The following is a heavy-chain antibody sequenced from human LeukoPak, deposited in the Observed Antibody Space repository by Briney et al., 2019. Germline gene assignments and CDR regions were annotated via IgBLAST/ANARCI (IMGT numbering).Heavy chain of an antibody. J-gene: IGHJ4*02. CDR1: GYSFTSYW. CDR2: IYPGDSDT. CDR3: ATQDGYSVTYDCFDY. D-gene: IGHD5/OR15-5a*01. Sequence: GESLTISCKGSGYSFTSYWIGWVRQMPGKGLEWMGIIYPGDSDTRYSPSFQGQVTISADKSLSTAYLQWSSLKASDTAMYYCATQDGYSVTYDCFDYWGQGTLVTVSS. V-gene: IGHV5-51*01.